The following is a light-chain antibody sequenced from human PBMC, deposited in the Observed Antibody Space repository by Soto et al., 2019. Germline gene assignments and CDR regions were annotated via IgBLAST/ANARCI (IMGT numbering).Light chain of an antibody. J-gene: IGLJ2*01. V-gene: IGLV1-40*01. CDR3: QSYDSSLSAYVV. CDR1: SSKIGAGYD. Sequence: QSVLTQPPSVSGAAGQRVTSSCTGSSSKIGAGYDVHWYQQLPGTAPKLLIYGNSNRPSGVPDRFSGSKSGTSASLAITGLQAEDEADYYCQSYDSSLSAYVVFGGGTKLTVL. CDR2: GNS.